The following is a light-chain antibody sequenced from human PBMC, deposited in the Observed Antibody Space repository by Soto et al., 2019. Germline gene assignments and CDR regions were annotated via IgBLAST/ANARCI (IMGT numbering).Light chain of an antibody. Sequence: ENVLTQSPGTLSLSPGERATLSCRASQSVRTNDLAWYQQKPGQAPRLLVYGASNRVPGIPDRFSGSGSGTDFTLTISRLEPEDFVVYYCQQYGSSYTFAQGTKLEIK. J-gene: IGKJ2*01. V-gene: IGKV3-20*01. CDR1: QSVRTND. CDR2: GAS. CDR3: QQYGSSYT.